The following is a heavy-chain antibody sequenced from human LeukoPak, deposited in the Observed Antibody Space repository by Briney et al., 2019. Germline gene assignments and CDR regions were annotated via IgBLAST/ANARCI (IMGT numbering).Heavy chain of an antibody. CDR3: ARPTYLNGIAVAGYYGMDV. Sequence: ISWVXQAPGQGLEXMGGIIPIFGTANYAQKFQGRVTITADESTSTAYMELSSLRSEDTAVYYCARPTYLNGIAVAGYYGMDVWGQGTTVTVSS. V-gene: IGHV1-69*01. D-gene: IGHD6-19*01. CDR2: IIPIFGTA. J-gene: IGHJ6*02.